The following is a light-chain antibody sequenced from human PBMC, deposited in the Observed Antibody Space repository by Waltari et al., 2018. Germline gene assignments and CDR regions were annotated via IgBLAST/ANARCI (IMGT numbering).Light chain of an antibody. J-gene: IGKJ4*01. CDR2: ASS. CDR1: QSISTA. Sequence: DIQMTQSPSSLSASVGDRVTITCRASQSISTALSWYLQKPGKAPKLLIYASSLLQDGVPSRVRGSGSGPDFTLTISNLQPEDFATYFCHQSYKAPQTFGGGTRLEIK. CDR3: HQSYKAPQT. V-gene: IGKV1-39*01.